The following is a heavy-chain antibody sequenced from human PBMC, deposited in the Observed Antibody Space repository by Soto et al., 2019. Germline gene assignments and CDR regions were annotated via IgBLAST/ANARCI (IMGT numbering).Heavy chain of an antibody. D-gene: IGHD6-13*01. J-gene: IGHJ4*02. V-gene: IGHV4-31*03. CDR2: IFHSGNS. CDR1: GGSITSGGYY. Sequence: PSETLSLTCNVSGGSITSGGYYWACIRQHPGGGLEWIGEIFHSGNSHYNPSLKSRVIISVDKSKNQFSLKLSSVTDADTAVYYCARGERQQQRDYWGQGTLVTVS. CDR3: ARGERQQQRDY.